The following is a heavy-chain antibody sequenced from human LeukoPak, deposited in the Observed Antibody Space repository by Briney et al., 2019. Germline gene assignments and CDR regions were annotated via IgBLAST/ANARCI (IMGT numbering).Heavy chain of an antibody. CDR1: GFTFSSYW. D-gene: IGHD5-18*01. V-gene: IGHV3-7*01. Sequence: GGSLRLSCAASGFTFSSYWMSWVRQVPGKGLEWVANIDQDGSEKYVDSVKGRFTISRDNAKNSLYLQMNSLRAEDTAVYYCARDRGYFYWGQGTLVTVSS. CDR2: IDQDGSEK. CDR3: ARDRGYFY. J-gene: IGHJ4*02.